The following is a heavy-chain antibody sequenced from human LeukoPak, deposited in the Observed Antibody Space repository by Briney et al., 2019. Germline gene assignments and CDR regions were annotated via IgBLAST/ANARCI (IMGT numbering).Heavy chain of an antibody. CDR2: ISWNSNTI. CDR1: GFIFDDYA. V-gene: IGHV3-9*01. D-gene: IGHD4-17*01. CDR3: ASTVTSDY. J-gene: IGHJ4*02. Sequence: PGGSLRLSCAASGFIFDDYAMHWVREAPGKGLEWVSGISWNSNTIGYADSVKGRFTISRDNAKNSLYLQMNSLRAEDTAVYYCASTVTSDYWGQGTLVTVSS.